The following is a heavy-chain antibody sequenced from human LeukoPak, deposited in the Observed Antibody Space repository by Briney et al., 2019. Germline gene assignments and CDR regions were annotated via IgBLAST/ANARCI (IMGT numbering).Heavy chain of an antibody. J-gene: IGHJ5*02. CDR2: IYYSGST. Sequence: PSETLSLTCTVSGGSISSYYWSWIRQPPGKGLEWIGYIYYSGSTNYNPFLKSRVTISVDTSKNQFSLKLSSVTAADTAVYYCARVDSSGYPYWSDPWGQGTLVTVSS. V-gene: IGHV4-59*01. CDR3: ARVDSSGYPYWSDP. D-gene: IGHD3-22*01. CDR1: GGSISSYY.